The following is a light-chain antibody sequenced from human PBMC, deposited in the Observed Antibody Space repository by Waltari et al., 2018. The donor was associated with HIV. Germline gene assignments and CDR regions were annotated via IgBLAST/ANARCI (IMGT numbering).Light chain of an antibody. V-gene: IGLV2-23*02. CDR2: EVT. Sequence: QSALTQPASVSGSPGQSITISCTETNSDIGKHHLVPWYQQHPGKVPKVLIFEVTTRPSGISHRFSGSKSDNTASLTISGLQAEDEADYYCSSYATGNTYVFGTGTSVTVL. J-gene: IGLJ1*01. CDR1: NSDIGKHHL. CDR3: SSYATGNTYV.